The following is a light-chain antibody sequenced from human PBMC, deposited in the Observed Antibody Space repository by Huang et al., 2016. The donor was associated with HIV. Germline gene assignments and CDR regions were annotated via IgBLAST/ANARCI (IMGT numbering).Light chain of an antibody. CDR3: MQGTHLFT. CDR2: QVA. J-gene: IGKJ4*01. V-gene: IGKV2-30*02. Sequence: VVLTQSPLYLSVPLGQPASISCRSSQSLIHSNGNTYLNWFQQSPGQSPRRLISQVARRDSGVPDRFSGSGSGTDFTLKISRVEAEDVGVYYCMQGTHLFTFGGGTRVDIK. CDR1: QSLIHSNGNTY.